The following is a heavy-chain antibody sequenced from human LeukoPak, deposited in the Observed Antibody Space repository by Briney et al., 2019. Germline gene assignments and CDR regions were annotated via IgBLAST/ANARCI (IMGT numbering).Heavy chain of an antibody. CDR2: IYHSGST. Sequence: SETLSLTCAVSGGSISSSNWWSWVRPPPGKGLEWIGEIYHSGSTNYNPSLKSRVTISVDKSKNQFSLKLSSVTAADTAVYYCARVKVAVAAPGYDYWGQGTLVTVSS. CDR1: GGSISSSNW. D-gene: IGHD6-19*01. CDR3: ARVKVAVAAPGYDY. J-gene: IGHJ4*02. V-gene: IGHV4-4*02.